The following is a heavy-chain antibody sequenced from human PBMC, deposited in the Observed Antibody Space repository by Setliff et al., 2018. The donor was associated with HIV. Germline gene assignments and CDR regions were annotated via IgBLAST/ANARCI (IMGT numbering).Heavy chain of an antibody. CDR2: IYQSGST. Sequence: NLSLTCAASGYSINSGFSRAWIRQPPGQGPQWIGSIYQSGSTNYNPSLKSRVTISVDTSKNQFSLKLSSVTAADTAVYYCARVRGRYYYHYAMDVWGQGTTVTVSS. J-gene: IGHJ6*02. V-gene: IGHV4-38-2*01. D-gene: IGHD3-10*01. CDR3: ARVRGRYYYHYAMDV. CDR1: GYSINSGFS.